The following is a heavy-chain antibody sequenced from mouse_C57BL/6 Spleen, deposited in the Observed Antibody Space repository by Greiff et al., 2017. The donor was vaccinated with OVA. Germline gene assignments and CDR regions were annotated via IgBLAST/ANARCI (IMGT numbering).Heavy chain of an antibody. CDR1: GYTFTGYS. V-gene: IGHV1-62-2*01. J-gene: IGHJ4*01. Sequence: VQLQQSGAELVKPGASVKLSCKASGYTFTGYSIHWVKQRSGQGLEWIGRFYPGSGSTKYNEKFKSKATLTVDKSSSTVYMQLSRLTSEDSAVYYCARGEEVFYAMAYWGQGTLVTVS. CDR2: FYPGSGST. CDR3: ARGEEVFYAMAY.